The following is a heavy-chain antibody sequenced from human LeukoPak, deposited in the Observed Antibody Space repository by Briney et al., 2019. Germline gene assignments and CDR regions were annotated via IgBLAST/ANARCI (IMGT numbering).Heavy chain of an antibody. CDR2: INPKSGGK. CDR3: ARGPRITIFGVVMANDAFDL. CDR1: GYTFTDYF. Sequence: ASVKDSCKASGYTFTDYFMNWVRQAPGKGLEWMGWINPKSGGKVYVQKFQGRVTMTRDTSSSSAYMELSRLRFDDTVVYYCARGPRITIFGVVMANDAFDLWAQGTMVTVSS. V-gene: IGHV1-2*02. J-gene: IGHJ3*01. D-gene: IGHD3-3*01.